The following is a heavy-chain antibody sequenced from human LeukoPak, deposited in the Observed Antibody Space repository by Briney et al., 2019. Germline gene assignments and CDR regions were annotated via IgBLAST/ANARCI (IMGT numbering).Heavy chain of an antibody. CDR3: AKDERNWNYNLASQTYD. J-gene: IGHJ4*02. D-gene: IGHD1-7*01. CDR2: ISGSGVST. CDR1: GGSISSGGYY. V-gene: IGHV3-23*01. Sequence: LSLTCTVSGGSISSGGYYWSWVRQAPGKGLEWVSAISGSGVSTYYADSVKGRFTVSRDNSKNTLYLQMSSLRAEDTAVYYCAKDERNWNYNLASQTYDWGQGTLVTVSS.